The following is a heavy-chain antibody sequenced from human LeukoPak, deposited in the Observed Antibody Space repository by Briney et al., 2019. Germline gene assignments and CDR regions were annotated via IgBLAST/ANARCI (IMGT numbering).Heavy chain of an antibody. CDR1: GYTFTSYG. CDR2: ISAYNGNT. CDR3: ARSIELDYYDSSGYYYY. Sequence: ASVKVSRKASGYTFTSYGISWVRQAPGQGLEWMGWISAYNGNTNYAQKLQGRVTMTTDTSTSTAYMELRSLRSDDTAVYYCARSIELDYYDSSGYYYYWGQGTLVTVSS. J-gene: IGHJ4*02. V-gene: IGHV1-18*01. D-gene: IGHD3-22*01.